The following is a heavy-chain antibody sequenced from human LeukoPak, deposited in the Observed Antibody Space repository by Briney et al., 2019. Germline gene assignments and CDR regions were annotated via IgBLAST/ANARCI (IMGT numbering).Heavy chain of an antibody. V-gene: IGHV4-34*01. Sequence: SETLSLTCAVYGGSFSGYYWSWIRQPPGKGLEWIGEINHSGSTNYNPSLKSRVTISVDTSKNQFSLKLSSVTAADTAVYYCARTRSRYNWFDPWGQGTLVTVSS. D-gene: IGHD2-15*01. J-gene: IGHJ5*02. CDR3: ARTRSRYNWFDP. CDR2: INHSGST. CDR1: GGSFSGYY.